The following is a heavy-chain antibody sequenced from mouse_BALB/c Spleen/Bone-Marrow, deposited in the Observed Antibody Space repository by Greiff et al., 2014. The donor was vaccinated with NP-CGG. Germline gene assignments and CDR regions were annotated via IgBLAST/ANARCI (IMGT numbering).Heavy chain of an antibody. J-gene: IGHJ4*01. CDR2: INPYNGGT. CDR3: ARWDWDGYAMDY. CDR1: GYSFTAYT. D-gene: IGHD4-1*01. V-gene: IGHV1-18*01. Sequence: VQLKESGPELVKPGASMKISCKASGYSFTAYTMNWVKQSHGKNLEWIGLINPYNGGTSYNQKFKGKATLTEDKSSSTAYMELLSLTSEDSAVYYCARWDWDGYAMDYWGQGTSVTVSS.